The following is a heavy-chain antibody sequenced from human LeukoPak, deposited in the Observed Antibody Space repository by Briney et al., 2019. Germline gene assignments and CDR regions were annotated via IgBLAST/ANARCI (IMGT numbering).Heavy chain of an antibody. CDR3: ARESYDFWSGYFRRHGNWFDP. J-gene: IGHJ5*02. CDR2: INSDGSST. D-gene: IGHD3-3*01. CDR1: GFTFSSFW. V-gene: IGHV3-74*01. Sequence: TGGSLSRSCAASGFTFSSFWMHWVRHAPGKGLVWVLRINSDGSSTSYADSVKGRFTISRDNAKNTLYLQMNSLRAEDTAVYYCARESYDFWSGYFRRHGNWFDPWGQGTLVTVSS.